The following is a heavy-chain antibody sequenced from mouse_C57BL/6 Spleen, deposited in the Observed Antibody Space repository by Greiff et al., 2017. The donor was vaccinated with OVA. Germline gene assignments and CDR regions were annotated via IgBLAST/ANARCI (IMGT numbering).Heavy chain of an antibody. Sequence: VQGVESGAELVRPGTSVKMSCKASGYTFTNYWIGWAKQRPGHGLEWIGDIYPGGGYTNYNEKFKGKATLTADKSSSTAYMQFSSLTSEDSAIYYCARDGHYGSSFAWFAYWGQGTLVTVSA. D-gene: IGHD1-1*01. CDR1: GYTFTNYW. J-gene: IGHJ3*01. CDR2: IYPGGGYT. CDR3: ARDGHYGSSFAWFAY. V-gene: IGHV1-63*01.